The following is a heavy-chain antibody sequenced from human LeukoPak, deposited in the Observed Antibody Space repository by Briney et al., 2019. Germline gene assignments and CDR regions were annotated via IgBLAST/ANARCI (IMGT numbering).Heavy chain of an antibody. Sequence: PGRSLRHSCSASGFTFDDYAMHWVRQAPGKGLEWVSGISWNSGSIGYADSVKGRFTISRDNAKNSLYLQMNSLRAEGMALYYCAKDNRHYYDSSGWVDYWGQGTLVTVSS. V-gene: IGHV3-9*03. J-gene: IGHJ4*02. D-gene: IGHD3-22*01. CDR2: ISWNSGSI. CDR3: AKDNRHYYDSSGWVDY. CDR1: GFTFDDYA.